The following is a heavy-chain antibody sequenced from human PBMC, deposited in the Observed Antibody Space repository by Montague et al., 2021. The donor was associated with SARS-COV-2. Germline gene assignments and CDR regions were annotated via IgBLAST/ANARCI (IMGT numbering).Heavy chain of an antibody. V-gene: IGHV4-39*01. CDR3: ASVKWELGVGNVLDI. CDR1: GGSISSSSYY. J-gene: IGHJ3*02. CDR2: IYHSGST. D-gene: IGHD1-26*01. Sequence: SETLSLTCTVSGGSISSSSYYWPWIRQPPGKGLEWIGSIYHSGSTFYNPSLKSRVSMSVDTSKNQFSLKLSPVTAADTAMYYCASVKWELGVGNVLDIWGQGTMVTVSS.